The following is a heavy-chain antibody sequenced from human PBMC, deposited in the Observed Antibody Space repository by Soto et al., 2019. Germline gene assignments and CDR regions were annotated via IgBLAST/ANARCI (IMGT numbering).Heavy chain of an antibody. J-gene: IGHJ3*02. Sequence: GASVKVSCKASGYTFTNYYMHWVRQAPGQGLEWMGIINPSDGSTSYAQKFQGRVTMTRDTSISTAYMELSRLRSDDTAVYYCARDARSGYYDSSANDAFDIWGQGTMVTVSS. CDR3: ARDARSGYYDSSANDAFDI. CDR1: GYTFTNYY. CDR2: INPSDGST. D-gene: IGHD3-22*01. V-gene: IGHV1-46*01.